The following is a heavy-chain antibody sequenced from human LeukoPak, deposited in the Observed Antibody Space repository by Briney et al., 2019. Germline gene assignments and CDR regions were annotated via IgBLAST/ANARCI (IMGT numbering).Heavy chain of an antibody. CDR3: ARQQIAAAAPDP. J-gene: IGHJ5*02. CDR2: IYTSGST. D-gene: IGHD6-13*01. CDR1: GGSISGYY. V-gene: IGHV4-4*07. Sequence: AETLSLTCTVSGGSISGYYWSWIRQPAGKGLEWIGHIYTSGSTNYNPSLRSRVTMSVDTSKNQFSLKVRSVTAADTAVYYCARQQIAAAAPDPWGQGTLVTVSS.